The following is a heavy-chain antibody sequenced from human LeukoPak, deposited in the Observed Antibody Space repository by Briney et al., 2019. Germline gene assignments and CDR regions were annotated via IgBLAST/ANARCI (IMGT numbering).Heavy chain of an antibody. CDR3: ARETYSGSCYLDY. Sequence: SETLSLTCTVSGGSISSYYWSWIRQPPGKGLEWIGYIYYSGSTNYNPSLKSRVTISVDTSKNQFSLKLSSVTAADTAVYYCARETYSGSCYLDYWGQGTLVTVSS. D-gene: IGHD1-26*01. J-gene: IGHJ4*02. V-gene: IGHV4-59*01. CDR2: IYYSGST. CDR1: GGSISSYY.